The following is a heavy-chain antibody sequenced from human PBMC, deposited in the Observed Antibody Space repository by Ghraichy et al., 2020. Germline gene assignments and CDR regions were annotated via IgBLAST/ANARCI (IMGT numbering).Heavy chain of an antibody. Sequence: GGSLRLSCAASGFTFSSYSMNWVHQAPGKGLEWVSSISSSSSYIYYADSVKGRFTISRDNAKNSLYLQMNSLRAEDTAVYYCARAVTTPRFDAFDIWGQGTMVTVSS. CDR2: ISSSSSYI. V-gene: IGHV3-21*01. CDR1: GFTFSSYS. D-gene: IGHD4-17*01. CDR3: ARAVTTPRFDAFDI. J-gene: IGHJ3*02.